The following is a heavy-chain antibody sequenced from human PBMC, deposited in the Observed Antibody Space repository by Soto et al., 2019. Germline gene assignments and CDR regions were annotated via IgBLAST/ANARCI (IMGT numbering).Heavy chain of an antibody. CDR2: IYYSGST. CDR3: ARGLSYGDYRALFAP. D-gene: IGHD4-17*01. V-gene: IGHV4-30-4*01. Sequence: QVQLQESGPGLVKPSQTLSLTCTVSGGSISSGDYYWSWIRQPPGKVLEWIGYIYYSGSTYYNPSPKSRVTRSVDTPTNQFALKLSSVSAAATAVYYCARGLSYGDYRALFAPWGQVTLVTVSS. CDR1: GGSISSGDYY. J-gene: IGHJ5*02.